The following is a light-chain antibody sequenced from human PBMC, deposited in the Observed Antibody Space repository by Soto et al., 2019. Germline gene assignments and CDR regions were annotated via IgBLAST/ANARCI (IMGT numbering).Light chain of an antibody. CDR2: DAS. CDR1: TGDVGTYNF. J-gene: IGLJ1*01. CDR3: SSYTSSSTL. V-gene: IGLV2-11*01. Sequence: QSALTQPRSVSGSPGQSVTISCTGTTGDVGTYNFVSWYQLHPGKAPKLMIYDASKRPSGVPDRFSASKSGNTASLTISGLQTEDEADYYCSSYTSSSTLFGTGTKVTVL.